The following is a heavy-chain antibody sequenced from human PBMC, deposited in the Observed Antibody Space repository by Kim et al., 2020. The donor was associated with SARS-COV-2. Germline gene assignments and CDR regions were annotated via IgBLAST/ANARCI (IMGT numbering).Heavy chain of an antibody. V-gene: IGHV3-23*01. D-gene: IGHD2-15*01. Sequence: YADSVKGRFTISRDNPKNTLYLQMNSLRAEDTAVYYCAKLLVVAATRFDYWGQGTLVTVSS. CDR3: AKLLVVAATRFDY. J-gene: IGHJ4*02.